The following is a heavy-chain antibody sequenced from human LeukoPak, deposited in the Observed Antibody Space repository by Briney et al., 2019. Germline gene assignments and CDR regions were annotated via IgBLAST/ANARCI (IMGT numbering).Heavy chain of an antibody. V-gene: IGHV3-21*01. CDR2: ISSSSSYI. CDR3: ARDRPPYCSSTSCYTDRFDY. CDR1: GSTFSSYS. Sequence: GGSPRLSCAASGSTFSSYSMNWVRQAPGKGLEWVSSISSSSSYIYYADSVKGRFTISRDNAKNSLYLQMNSLRAEDTAVYYCARDRPPYCSSTSCYTDRFDYWGQGTLVTVSS. D-gene: IGHD2-2*02. J-gene: IGHJ4*02.